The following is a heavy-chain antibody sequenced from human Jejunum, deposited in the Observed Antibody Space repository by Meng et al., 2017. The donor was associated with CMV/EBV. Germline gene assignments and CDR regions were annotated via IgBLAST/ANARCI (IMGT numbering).Heavy chain of an antibody. CDR3: AREPPDRSSSSTSPVSDY. V-gene: IGHV3-48*03. J-gene: IGHJ4*02. CDR2: ISVGGTYI. Sequence: NNYEMNWVRQGPGKELEWVSYISVGGTYIHYTDSVKRRYTISRDDAKNSLYLQMNSLRAEDTAVYYCAREPPDRSSSSTSPVSDYWGQGTLVTVSS. D-gene: IGHD2-2*01. CDR1: NNYE.